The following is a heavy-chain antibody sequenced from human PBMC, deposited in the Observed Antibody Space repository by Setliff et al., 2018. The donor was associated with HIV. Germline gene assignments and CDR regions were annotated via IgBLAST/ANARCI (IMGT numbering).Heavy chain of an antibody. J-gene: IGHJ4*02. Sequence: SETLSLTCTVSGGSISSSSYYWGWIRQPPGKGLEWIGSIYSSGSTYYNPSLKSRVTISVDTSKNQFSLKLSSVTAADTAVYYCARRLDYYDSSGYYYMYYFDYWGQGTLVTVS. CDR2: IYSSGST. V-gene: IGHV4-39*01. CDR3: ARRLDYYDSSGYYYMYYFDY. D-gene: IGHD3-22*01. CDR1: GGSISSSSYY.